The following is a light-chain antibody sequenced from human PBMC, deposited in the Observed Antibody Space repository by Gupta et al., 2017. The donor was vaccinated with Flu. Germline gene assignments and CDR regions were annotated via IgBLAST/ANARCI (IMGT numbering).Light chain of an antibody. CDR1: QSVLYSSNNKNY. CDR3: QQNYSIIT. J-gene: IGKJ4*01. CDR2: WAS. V-gene: IGKV4-1*01. Sequence: DIVMTQSPDSLAVSLGERATINCKSSQSVLYSSNNKNYLAWYQQKPGQPPKLLIYWASTRESGVPDRFSGSGSGTDFTLTSSSLQAEDVAVYYGQQNYSIITFGGGTKVEIK.